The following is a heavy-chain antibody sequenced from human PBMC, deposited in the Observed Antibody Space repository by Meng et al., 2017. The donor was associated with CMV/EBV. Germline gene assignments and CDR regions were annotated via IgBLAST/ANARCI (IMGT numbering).Heavy chain of an antibody. CDR2: IYYSGST. Sequence: SETLSLTCTVSGGSISSSSYYWGWIRQPPGKGLEWIGSIYYSGSTYYNPSLKSRVTISVDTSKNQFSLKPSSVTAADTAVYYCARDNRIAVADIFDYWGQGTLVTVSS. CDR1: GGSISSSSYY. V-gene: IGHV4-39*07. D-gene: IGHD6-19*01. J-gene: IGHJ4*02. CDR3: ARDNRIAVADIFDY.